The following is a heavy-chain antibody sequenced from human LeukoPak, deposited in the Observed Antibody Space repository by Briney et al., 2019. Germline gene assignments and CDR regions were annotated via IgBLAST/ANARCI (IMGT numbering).Heavy chain of an antibody. CDR1: GGSISSYY. Sequence: SSETLSLTCTVSGGSISSYYWSWLRQPPGKGLEWIGYIYYRGSTNYNPSLKSRVTISVDTSKNQFSLKLSSVTAADTAVYYCARVQDCDILTGYSYYFDYWGQGTLVTVSS. D-gene: IGHD3-9*01. V-gene: IGHV4-59*01. J-gene: IGHJ4*02. CDR2: IYYRGST. CDR3: ARVQDCDILTGYSYYFDY.